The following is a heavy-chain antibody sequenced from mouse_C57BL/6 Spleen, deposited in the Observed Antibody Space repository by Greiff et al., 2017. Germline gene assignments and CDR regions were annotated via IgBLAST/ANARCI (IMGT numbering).Heavy chain of an antibody. CDR3: ARSGVEC. D-gene: IGHD3-1*01. CDR1: GYTFTSYW. V-gene: IGHV1-59*01. J-gene: IGHJ2*01. CDR2: IDPSDSYT. Sequence: VQLQQPGAELVRPGTSVKMSCTASGYTFTSYWMHWVKQRPGQGLEWIGVIDPSDSYTNYNQKFKGKATLTVDTSSSTAYMQLSSLASEDSAVYYCARSGVECWGQVTTLTVAT.